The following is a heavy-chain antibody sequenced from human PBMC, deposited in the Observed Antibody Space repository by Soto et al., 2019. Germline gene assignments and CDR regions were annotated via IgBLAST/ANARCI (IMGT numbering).Heavy chain of an antibody. V-gene: IGHV4-39*01. D-gene: IGHD1-20*01. CDR1: GGSISSSHH. Sequence: QLQLQESGPGLVKSSETLSLTCTVSGGSISSSHHWGWIRQPPGKGLEWIGSGSYSGSPYYSPSFKSRITISVDTSKNQFSLRVRSVTATDTAVYFCARHYNTGAFFDYWGQGILVTVSS. CDR3: ARHYNTGAFFDY. J-gene: IGHJ4*02. CDR2: GSYSGSP.